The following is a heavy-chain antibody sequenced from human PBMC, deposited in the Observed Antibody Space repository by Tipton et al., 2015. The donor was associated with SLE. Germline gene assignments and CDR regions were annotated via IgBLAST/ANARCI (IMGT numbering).Heavy chain of an antibody. CDR2: ISGSGGST. D-gene: IGHD6-6*01. J-gene: IGHJ6*02. Sequence: GSLRLSCAASGFTFSSYAMSWVRQAPGKGLEWVSAISGSGGSTYYADSVKGRFTISRDNSKNTLYLQMNSLRAEDTAVYYCAKVPSGQLVRTDYYGMDVWGQGTTVTVSS. CDR1: GFTFSSYA. V-gene: IGHV3-23*01. CDR3: AKVPSGQLVRTDYYGMDV.